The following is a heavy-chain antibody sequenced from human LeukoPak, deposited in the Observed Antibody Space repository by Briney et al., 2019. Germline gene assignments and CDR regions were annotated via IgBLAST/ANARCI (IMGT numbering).Heavy chain of an antibody. J-gene: IGHJ6*02. CDR2: ISSSSSHM. D-gene: IGHD6-19*01. V-gene: IGHV3-21*01. Sequence: KSGGSLRLSCAASGFTFGTYSMNWVRQAPGKGLEWISSISSSSSHMYYADSVRGRFTISRDNAKNSLYLQMNSLRVEDTAVYYCARDPGAGDVWGQGTTVTVSS. CDR1: GFTFGTYS. CDR3: ARDPGAGDV.